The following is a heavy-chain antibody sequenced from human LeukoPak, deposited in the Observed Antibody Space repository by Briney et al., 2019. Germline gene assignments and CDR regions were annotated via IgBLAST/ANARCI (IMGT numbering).Heavy chain of an antibody. V-gene: IGHV3-48*04. CDR1: GFTLSSYS. J-gene: IGHJ6*01. Sequence: GGSLRLSCAASGFTLSSYSTNWVRQAPGEGLGWVSYISSSGSKIFYADSVKGRFTISRDHSKNTLYLQMNSQRAEDTAVYYCAELGITMIGCVWGEGTTGTISS. D-gene: IGHD3-10*02. CDR2: ISSSGSKI. CDR3: AELGITMIGCV.